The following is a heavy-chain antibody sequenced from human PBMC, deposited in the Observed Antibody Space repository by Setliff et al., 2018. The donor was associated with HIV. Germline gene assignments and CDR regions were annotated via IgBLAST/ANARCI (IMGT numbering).Heavy chain of an antibody. J-gene: IGHJ4*02. CDR3: ARKGD. CDR2: INSYGSST. CDR1: GFTFSSYE. Sequence: GSLRLSCVASGFTFSSYEMNWVRQAPGKGLEWVSYINSYGSSTYYADSVKGRFTISRDNAKNSLYLQMNSLRAEDTAVYYCARKGDWGQGTLVTLSS. V-gene: IGHV3-48*03.